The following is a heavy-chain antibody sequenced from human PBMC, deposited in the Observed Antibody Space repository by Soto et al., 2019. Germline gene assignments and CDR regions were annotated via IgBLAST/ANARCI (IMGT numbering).Heavy chain of an antibody. V-gene: IGHV1-3*01. CDR1: GYTFTSYA. CDR2: INAGNGNT. CDR3: ARVSIGGTTAPFDY. J-gene: IGHJ4*02. Sequence: QVQLVQSGAEVKKPGASVKVSCKASGYTFTSYAMHWVRQAPGQRLEWMGWINAGNGNTKYSQKFQGRVTITRDTSASTAYMELSSLRSEDTAVYYCARVSIGGTTAPFDYWGQGTLVTVSS. D-gene: IGHD1-7*01.